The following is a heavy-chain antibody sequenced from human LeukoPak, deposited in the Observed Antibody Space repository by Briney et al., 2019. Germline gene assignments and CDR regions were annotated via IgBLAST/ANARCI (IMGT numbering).Heavy chain of an antibody. Sequence: GGSLRLSCAASEFTFSTYAVHWVRQAPGKGLEWVAIISYDGSNKYYPESVKGRFTISRDNSKNTLYLQMNSLRAEDTAVYYCARGSDYWGQGTLVTVSS. CDR2: ISYDGSNK. CDR1: EFTFSTYA. V-gene: IGHV3-30-3*01. J-gene: IGHJ4*02. CDR3: ARGSDY.